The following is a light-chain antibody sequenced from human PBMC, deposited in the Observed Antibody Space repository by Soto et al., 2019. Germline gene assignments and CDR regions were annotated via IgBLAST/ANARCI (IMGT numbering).Light chain of an antibody. CDR2: DAS. V-gene: IGKV3-20*01. CDR3: QQYGGSPRT. J-gene: IGKJ1*01. CDR1: QSISNNY. Sequence: ESVFTQSPGTLSLSPGERATLSCRASQSISNNYLAWYQQTPGQAPRLLIYDASNRAAGIPDRFSGSGSGTDFTLTISRLEPEDFGVYHCQQYGGSPRTFGQGTKV.